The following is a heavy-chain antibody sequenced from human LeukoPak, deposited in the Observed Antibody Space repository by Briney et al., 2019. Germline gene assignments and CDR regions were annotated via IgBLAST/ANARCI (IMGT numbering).Heavy chain of an antibody. CDR1: GGSISSYY. Sequence: SETLSLTCTVSGGSISSYYWSWIRQPPGKGLEWIGYIYYSGSTNYNPSLKSRVTISVDTSKNQFSLKLSSVTAADTAVYYCARRGSSSWLDYWGQGTLVTVSS. CDR3: ARRGSSSWLDY. J-gene: IGHJ4*02. CDR2: IYYSGST. V-gene: IGHV4-59*08. D-gene: IGHD6-13*01.